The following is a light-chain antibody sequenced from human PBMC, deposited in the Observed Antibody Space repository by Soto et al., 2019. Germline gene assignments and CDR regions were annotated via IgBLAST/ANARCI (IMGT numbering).Light chain of an antibody. Sequence: DIQMTQSPSTLSASVGDRVTITCRASQSISSWLAWYQQKPGKATELLIYDAYSLESGVPSRVSGSGSVTEFTLTISSLQPDDFTPYTCQQYNIFHTFGQATKLDIK. J-gene: IGKJ2*01. V-gene: IGKV1-5*01. CDR1: QSISSW. CDR2: DAY. CDR3: QQYNIFHT.